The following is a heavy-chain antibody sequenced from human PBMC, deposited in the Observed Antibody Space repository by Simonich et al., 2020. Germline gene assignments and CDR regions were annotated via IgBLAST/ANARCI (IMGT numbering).Heavy chain of an antibody. CDR3: ARVRFEAFDI. J-gene: IGHJ3*02. Sequence: QVQLVQSGAEVKTPGASVKVSCKASGYTFTGYYMPWVRQAPGQGLEWMGWINPNSGGTNYAQKLQGRVTMTRDTSTSTAYMELSRLRSDDTAVYYCARVRFEAFDIWGQGTMVTVSS. CDR2: INPNSGGT. V-gene: IGHV1-2*02. CDR1: GYTFTGYY.